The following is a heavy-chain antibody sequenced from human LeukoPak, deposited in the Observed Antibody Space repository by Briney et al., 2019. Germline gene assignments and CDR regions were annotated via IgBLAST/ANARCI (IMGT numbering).Heavy chain of an antibody. CDR2: ISSSGSTI. V-gene: IGHV3-11*04. D-gene: IGHD6-19*01. CDR3: ARVLYSSGWYADY. J-gene: IGHJ4*02. Sequence: MAGGSLRLSCAASGFTFSDYYMSWIRQAPGKGLEWVSYISSSGSTIYYADSVKGRFTISRDNPKNSLYLQMNSLRAEDTAVYYCARVLYSSGWYADYWGQGTLVTVSS. CDR1: GFTFSDYY.